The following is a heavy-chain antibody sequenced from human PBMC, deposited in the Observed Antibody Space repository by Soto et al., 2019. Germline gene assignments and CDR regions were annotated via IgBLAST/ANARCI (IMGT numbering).Heavy chain of an antibody. CDR3: AKSLLFVDHGYMDV. CDR2: IIPIQGKA. D-gene: IGHD2-21*01. CDR1: GGSFTSYS. Sequence: GASVKVSCKASGGSFTSYSFTWVRQAPGQGLEWMGRIIPIQGKANYALKFQDRVTITADRSTRTVYMELTSLRPEDTAVYFCAKSLLFVDHGYMDVWGKGTTVIAS. J-gene: IGHJ6*03. V-gene: IGHV1-69*02.